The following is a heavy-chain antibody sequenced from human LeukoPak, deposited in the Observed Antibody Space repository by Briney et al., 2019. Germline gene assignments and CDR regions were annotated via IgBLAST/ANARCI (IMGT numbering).Heavy chain of an antibody. J-gene: IGHJ5*02. D-gene: IGHD2-2*02. CDR2: IYYSGST. V-gene: IGHV4-59*12. CDR1: GGSISSYY. CDR3: ARVLSPYQLLYSWFDP. Sequence: SETLSLTCTVSGGSISSYYWSWIRQPPGKGLEWIGYIYYSGSTNYNPSLKSRVTISVDTSKNQFSLKLSSVTAADTAVYYCARVLSPYQLLYSWFDPWGQGTLVTVSS.